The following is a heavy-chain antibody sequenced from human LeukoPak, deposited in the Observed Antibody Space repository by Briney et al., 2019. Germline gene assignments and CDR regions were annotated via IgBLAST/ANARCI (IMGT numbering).Heavy chain of an antibody. Sequence: PWGSLRLSCAASGFAVSSNYMSWVRQAPGKGLEWVSVIYSGGSTYYADSVKGRFTISRDNSKNTLYLQMNSLRAEDTAVYYCARPPHDYGDYLAFDIWGQGTMVTVSS. CDR2: IYSGGST. CDR3: ARPPHDYGDYLAFDI. D-gene: IGHD4-17*01. CDR1: GFAVSSNY. J-gene: IGHJ3*02. V-gene: IGHV3-66*01.